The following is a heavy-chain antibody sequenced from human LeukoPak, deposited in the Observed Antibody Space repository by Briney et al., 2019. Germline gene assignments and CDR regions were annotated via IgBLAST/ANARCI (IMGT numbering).Heavy chain of an antibody. CDR2: IYTSGST. V-gene: IGHV4-4*07. D-gene: IGHD3-16*01. CDR1: GGSISSYY. CDR3: ARDSMITFGGDDPFDY. Sequence: PSETLSLTCTVSGGSISSYYWSWIRRPAGKGLEWIGRIYTSGSTNYNPSLKSRVTMSVDTSKNQFSLKLSSVTAADTAVYYCARDSMITFGGDDPFDYWGQGTLVTVSS. J-gene: IGHJ4*02.